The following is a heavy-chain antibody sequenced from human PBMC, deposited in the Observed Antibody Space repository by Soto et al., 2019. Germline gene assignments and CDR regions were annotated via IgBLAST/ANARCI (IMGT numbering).Heavy chain of an antibody. V-gene: IGHV3-33*01. D-gene: IGHD3-22*01. J-gene: IGHJ4*02. CDR3: ARDYYDSSGHVIDY. CDR2: IWYDGSNK. Sequence: PGGSLRLSCAASGFTFSSYGMHGVRQAPGKGLEWVAVIWYDGSNKYYADSVKGRFTTSRDNSKNTLYLQMNSLRAEDTAVYYCARDYYDSSGHVIDYWGQGTLVTVSS. CDR1: GFTFSSYG.